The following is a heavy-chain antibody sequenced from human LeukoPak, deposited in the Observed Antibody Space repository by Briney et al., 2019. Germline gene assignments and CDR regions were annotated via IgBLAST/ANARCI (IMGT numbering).Heavy chain of an antibody. Sequence: RTGGSLRLSCAASGFTFSSYSMNWVRQAPGKGLEWVSSISSSSSYMYYADSVKGRFTISRDNAKNSLYLQMNSLRAEDTAVYYCARDSLMITFGGVIVTEPYYFDYWGQGTLVTVSS. CDR3: ARDSLMITFGGVIVTEPYYFDY. D-gene: IGHD3-16*02. V-gene: IGHV3-21*01. CDR1: GFTFSSYS. CDR2: ISSSSSYM. J-gene: IGHJ4*02.